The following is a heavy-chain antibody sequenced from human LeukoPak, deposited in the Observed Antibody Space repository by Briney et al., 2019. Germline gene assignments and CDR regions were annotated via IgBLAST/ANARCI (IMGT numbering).Heavy chain of an antibody. D-gene: IGHD2-15*01. CDR2: IRSKAYGGTT. CDR1: GFTSGDYA. J-gene: IGHJ4*02. CDR3: TRGWDCSGGSCYTALFDY. Sequence: QPGRSLRLSCTASGFTSGDYAMSWVRQAPGKGLEWVGFIRSKAYGGTTEYAASVKGRFTISRDDSKSIAYLQVNSLKTEDTAVYYCTRGWDCSGGSCYTALFDYWGQGTLVTVSS. V-gene: IGHV3-49*04.